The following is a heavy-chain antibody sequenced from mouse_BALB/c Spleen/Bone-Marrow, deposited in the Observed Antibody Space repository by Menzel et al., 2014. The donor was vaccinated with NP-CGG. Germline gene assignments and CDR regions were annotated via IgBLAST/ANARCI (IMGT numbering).Heavy chain of an antibody. CDR2: INPDSSTI. V-gene: IGHV4-1*02. CDR1: GFDFSRYW. Sequence: EVKLQESGGGLVQPGGSLKLSCAASGFDFSRYWMSWVGQAPGKGLEWIGEINPDSSTINYTPSLKDKFIISRDNAKNTLYLQMSKVRSEDIALYYCAREIPQGAMDYWGQGTSVTVSS. CDR3: AREIPQGAMDY. J-gene: IGHJ4*01.